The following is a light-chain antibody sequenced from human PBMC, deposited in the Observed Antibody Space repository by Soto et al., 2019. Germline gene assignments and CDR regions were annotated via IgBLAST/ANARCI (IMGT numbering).Light chain of an antibody. J-gene: IGKJ5*01. CDR3: QQFNSL. V-gene: IGKV3D-15*01. CDR1: QSVGSK. Sequence: EIVMTQSPPTLSVSPGERATLSCRASQSVGSKLAWYQQRPGQAPRLLIYDASNRATGIPARFSGSGSGTEFSLTISSLQPEDFATYYCQQFNSLFGQGTRLEIK. CDR2: DAS.